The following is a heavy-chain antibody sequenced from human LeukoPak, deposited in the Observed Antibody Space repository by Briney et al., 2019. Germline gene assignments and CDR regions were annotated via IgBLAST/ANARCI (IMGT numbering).Heavy chain of an antibody. J-gene: IGHJ4*02. D-gene: IGHD2-15*01. CDR2: ISGSGGST. Sequence: GGSLRLSCAASGFTFDDYAMSWVRQAPGKGLEWVSAISGSGGSTYYADSVKGRFTISRDNSKNTLYLQMNSLRAEDTAVYYCAAKGGYCSGGSCCTPFDYWGQGTLVTVSS. CDR3: AAKGGYCSGGSCCTPFDY. V-gene: IGHV3-23*01. CDR1: GFTFDDYA.